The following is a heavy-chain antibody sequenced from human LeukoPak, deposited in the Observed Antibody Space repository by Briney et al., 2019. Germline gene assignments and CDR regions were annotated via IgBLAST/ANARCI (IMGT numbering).Heavy chain of an antibody. V-gene: IGHV4-61*02. CDR2: IYTSGST. Sequence: TLSLTCTVSGGSISSGSYYWSWIRQPAGKGLEWIGRIYTSGSTNYNPSLKSRVTISVDTSKNQFSLKLSSVTAADTAVYYCARDPRPSTGNYYYYYYMDVWGKGTTVTVSS. D-gene: IGHD4-11*01. CDR1: GGSISSGSYY. J-gene: IGHJ6*03. CDR3: ARDPRPSTGNYYYYYYMDV.